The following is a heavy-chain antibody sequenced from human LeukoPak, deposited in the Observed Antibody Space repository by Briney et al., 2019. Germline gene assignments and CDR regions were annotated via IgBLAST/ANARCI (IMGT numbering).Heavy chain of an antibody. Sequence: AASVAVSFKASGGTFISYAISWVRQAPGQGLEWMGGIIPIFGTANYAQKFQGRVTITADGSTSTAYMELSSLRSGDTAVYYCARMPFMVRGVIELDYWGQGTLVTVSS. CDR1: GGTFISYA. CDR3: ARMPFMVRGVIELDY. J-gene: IGHJ4*02. D-gene: IGHD3-10*01. CDR2: IIPIFGTA. V-gene: IGHV1-69*13.